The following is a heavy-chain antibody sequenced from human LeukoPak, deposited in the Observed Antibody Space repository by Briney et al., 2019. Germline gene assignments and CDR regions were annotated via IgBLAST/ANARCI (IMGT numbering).Heavy chain of an antibody. CDR1: GFTFSSYA. D-gene: IGHD1-1*01. V-gene: IGHV3-23*01. J-gene: IGHJ6*03. CDR3: AKMAGMTRQVYYMDV. CDR2: IYGGGEGT. Sequence: TRGSLRLSCAASGFTFSSYAMSRARQAPGKGLEWVSAIYGGGEGTYYADSVKGRFTVSRDNSKNTLYLQMDGLRAEDTAVYYCAKMAGMTRQVYYMDVWGKGATVTVSS.